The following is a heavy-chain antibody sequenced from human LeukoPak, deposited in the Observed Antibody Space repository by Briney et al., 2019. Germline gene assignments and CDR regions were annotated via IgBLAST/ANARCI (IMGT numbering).Heavy chain of an antibody. Sequence: GASVKVSCKASGGTFSSYAISWVRQAPGQGLEWMGRIIPILGIANYAQKFQGRVTITADKSTSTAYMELSSLRSEDTAVYYCARAQGMVAAHYYYYGMDVWGQGTTVTVSS. CDR1: GGTFSSYA. CDR3: ARAQGMVAAHYYYYGMDV. J-gene: IGHJ6*02. D-gene: IGHD2-15*01. V-gene: IGHV1-69*04. CDR2: IIPILGIA.